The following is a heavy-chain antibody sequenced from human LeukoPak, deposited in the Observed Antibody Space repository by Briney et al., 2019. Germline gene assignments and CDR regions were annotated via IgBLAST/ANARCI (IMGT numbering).Heavy chain of an antibody. CDR2: ISAYNGNT. D-gene: IGHD6-6*01. CDR3: ARPRYYYYYMDV. V-gene: IGHV1-18*01. J-gene: IGHJ6*03. Sequence: GASVQVSCKASGYTFPSYGISWVRQAPGQGLEWVGWISAYNGNTNYAQKLQGRVTMTTDTSTSTAYMELRSLRSDDTAVYYCARPRYYYYYMDVWGKGTTVTISS. CDR1: GYTFPSYG.